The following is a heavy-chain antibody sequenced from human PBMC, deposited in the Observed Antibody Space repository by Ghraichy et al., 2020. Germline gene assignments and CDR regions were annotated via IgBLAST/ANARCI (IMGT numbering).Heavy chain of an antibody. V-gene: IGHV1-18*04. CDR3: ARGSPVTGTPGYYFDY. CDR2: INIYYHNT. Sequence: ASVKVSCKASGYTFINYIISWVRQAPGQGLEWMGWINIYYHNTHYAQQLQGRVTLTTDTSTNTTYMELRSLRSDDTAVYFCARGSPVTGTPGYYFDYWGQGSLVTVSS. D-gene: IGHD1-20*01. J-gene: IGHJ4*02. CDR1: GYTFINYI.